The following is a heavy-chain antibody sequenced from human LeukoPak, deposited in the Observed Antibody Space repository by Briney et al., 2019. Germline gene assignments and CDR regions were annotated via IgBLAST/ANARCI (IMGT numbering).Heavy chain of an antibody. Sequence: GGSLRLSCAASGFTFSNYAMSWVRQAPGKGLEWVSGINGNGGSTYYADSVKGRFTISRDNSKNTLYLQMNSLRAEDTAAYYCANSCPQKSVVAVGTFGYWGQGTLVTVSS. J-gene: IGHJ4*02. D-gene: IGHD6-13*01. V-gene: IGHV3-23*01. CDR3: ANSCPQKSVVAVGTFGY. CDR1: GFTFSNYA. CDR2: INGNGGST.